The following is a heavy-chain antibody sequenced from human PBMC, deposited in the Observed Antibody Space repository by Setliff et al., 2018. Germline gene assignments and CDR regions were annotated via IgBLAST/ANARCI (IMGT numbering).Heavy chain of an antibody. D-gene: IGHD2-15*01. CDR3: IVNMVRPVTGLDS. J-gene: IGHJ4*02. V-gene: IGHV1-18*01. CDR1: RGTFSSYG. CDR2: INPKDGYT. Sequence: ASVKVSCKASRGTFSSYGITWVRQAPGKGLEWMGTINPKDGYTIYAPAFQGRVAMTTDTSTGTAYMELSGLTSADTAIYYCIVNMVRPVTGLDSWGPGTLVTVSS.